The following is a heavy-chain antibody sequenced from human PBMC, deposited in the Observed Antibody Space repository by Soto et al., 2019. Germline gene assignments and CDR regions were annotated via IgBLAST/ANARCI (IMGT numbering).Heavy chain of an antibody. CDR2: IIPIFGTA. D-gene: IGHD2-2*01. Sequence: ASVKVSCKASGGTFSSYAISWVRQAPGQGLEWMGGIIPIFGTANYAQKFQGRVTITADESTSTAYMELSSLRSEDTAVYYCARSTVVAAPIVHFDYWGQGTLVTVSS. CDR3: ARSTVVAAPIVHFDY. CDR1: GGTFSSYA. V-gene: IGHV1-69*13. J-gene: IGHJ4*02.